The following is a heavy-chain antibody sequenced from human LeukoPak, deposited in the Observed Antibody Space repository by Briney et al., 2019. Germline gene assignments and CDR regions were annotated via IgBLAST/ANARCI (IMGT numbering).Heavy chain of an antibody. Sequence: ASVKVSCTASGYTFTSYYMHWVRQAPGQGLEWMGIINPSGGSTSYAQKFQGRVTMTRDTSTSTVYMELSSLRSEDTAVYYCARDSSGYYAFDYWGQGTLVTVSS. CDR3: ARDSSGYYAFDY. CDR2: INPSGGST. J-gene: IGHJ4*02. D-gene: IGHD3-22*01. CDR1: GYTFTSYY. V-gene: IGHV1-46*01.